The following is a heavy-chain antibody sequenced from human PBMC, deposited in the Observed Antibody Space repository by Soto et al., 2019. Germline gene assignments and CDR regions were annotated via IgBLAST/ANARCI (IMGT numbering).Heavy chain of an antibody. CDR2: ISSSSSTI. Sequence: GGSLRLSCAASGFTFSSYSMNWVRQAPGKGLEWVSYISSSSSTIYYADSVKGRFTISRDNAKNSLYLQMNSLRAEDTAVYYCARDYYCSGGSCYLNWFDPWGQGTLVTVSS. CDR3: ARDYYCSGGSCYLNWFDP. CDR1: GFTFSSYS. V-gene: IGHV3-48*01. D-gene: IGHD2-15*01. J-gene: IGHJ5*02.